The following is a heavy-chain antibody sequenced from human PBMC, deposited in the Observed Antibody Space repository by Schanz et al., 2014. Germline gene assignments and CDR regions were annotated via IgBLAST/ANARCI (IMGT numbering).Heavy chain of an antibody. CDR1: GFTFSNYW. CDR3: AISEMDRGVIWGY. D-gene: IGHD3-10*01. CDR2: IRQEGSEK. Sequence: EVQLVESGGGLVQPGESLRVSCAASGFTFSNYWMSWVRQAPGKGLEWVANIRQEGSEKYYVDSVKGRFTVSRDDAKNSLYPQMNSLRVEDTAVYYCAISEMDRGVIWGYWGQGTLVTVSS. J-gene: IGHJ4*02. V-gene: IGHV3-7*01.